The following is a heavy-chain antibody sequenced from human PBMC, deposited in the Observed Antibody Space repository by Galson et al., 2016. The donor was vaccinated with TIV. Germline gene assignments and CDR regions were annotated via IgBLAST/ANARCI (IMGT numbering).Heavy chain of an antibody. CDR2: ITSGGTT. Sequence: SLRLSCAASGFTFSNFAMSWVRQAPGEGLEWVSAITSGGTTYYADSVKGRFTISRDNSKNTLYLQMNSLRAEDTAVYYCAKENYGGNFSGWFDPWGQGTLVTVSS. J-gene: IGHJ5*02. V-gene: IGHV3-23*01. CDR3: AKENYGGNFSGWFDP. D-gene: IGHD4-23*01. CDR1: GFTFSNFA.